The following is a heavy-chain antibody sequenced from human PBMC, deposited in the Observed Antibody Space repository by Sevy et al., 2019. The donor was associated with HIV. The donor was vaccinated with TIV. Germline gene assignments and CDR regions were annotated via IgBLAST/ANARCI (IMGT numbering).Heavy chain of an antibody. J-gene: IGHJ4*02. D-gene: IGHD6-6*01. Sequence: GGSLRLSCAASGFTFSSYAMSWVRQAPGKGLEWVSAISGSGGSTYYADSVKGRFSIYRDNSKNTLYLQMNSLRAEDTALYYCAKGSRSIAARPLDYWGQGTLVTVSS. V-gene: IGHV3-23*01. CDR3: AKGSRSIAARPLDY. CDR2: ISGSGGST. CDR1: GFTFSSYA.